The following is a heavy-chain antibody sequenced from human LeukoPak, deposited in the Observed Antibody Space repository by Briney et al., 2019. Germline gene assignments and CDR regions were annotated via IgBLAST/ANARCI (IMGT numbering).Heavy chain of an antibody. J-gene: IGHJ6*03. CDR1: GYTFIDNY. V-gene: IGHV1-2*02. D-gene: IGHD6-19*01. CDR2: INPHNGGT. CDR3: AREAGSFGTSLGYMDV. Sequence: GASVKVSCKASGYTFIDNYIHWVRQAPGQGLEWMGWINPHNGGTKYALKFQGRVTMTSDRSTTTVYMEVTRLRSDDTAVFYCAREAGSFGTSLGYMDVWGKGTTVTVSS.